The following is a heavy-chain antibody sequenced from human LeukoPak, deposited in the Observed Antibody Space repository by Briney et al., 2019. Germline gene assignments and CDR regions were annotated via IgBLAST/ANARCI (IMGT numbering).Heavy chain of an antibody. D-gene: IGHD3-10*01. CDR1: GGTFSSYA. CDR3: ARDYYGSGSYYKPFDY. J-gene: IGHJ4*02. CDR2: IIPIFGTA. Sequence: ASVKVSCKASGGTFSSYAISWVRQAPGQGLEWMGGIIPIFGTANYAQKFQGRVTIAADESTSTAYMELSSLRSEDTAVYYCARDYYGSGSYYKPFDYWGQGTLVTVSS. V-gene: IGHV1-69*13.